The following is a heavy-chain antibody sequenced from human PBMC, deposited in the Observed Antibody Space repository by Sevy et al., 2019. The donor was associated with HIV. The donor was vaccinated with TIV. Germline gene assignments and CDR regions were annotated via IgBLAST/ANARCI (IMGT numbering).Heavy chain of an antibody. Sequence: GGSLRLSCAASGFTFRNYWMHWVRQAPGKGLVSVSYIHTDGSSSYYADYVKGRFTISRGNAQNTLYLQMNSLRAEDTAVYYCARAVIGDFWSGYYGIDHWGQGTLVTVSS. J-gene: IGHJ4*02. CDR3: ARAVIGDFWSGYYGIDH. CDR2: IHTDGSSS. CDR1: GFTFRNYW. V-gene: IGHV3-74*01. D-gene: IGHD3-3*01.